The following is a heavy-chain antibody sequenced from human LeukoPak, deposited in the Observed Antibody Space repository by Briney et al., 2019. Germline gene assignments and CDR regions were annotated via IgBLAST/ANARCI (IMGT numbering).Heavy chain of an antibody. CDR1: GFTFSSYW. CDR3: ASLSIAARLGDY. J-gene: IGHJ4*02. CDR2: INPGGSSI. D-gene: IGHD6-6*01. V-gene: IGHV3-74*01. Sequence: GGSLRLSCAASGFTFSSYWMHWVRQVPGKGLVWVARINPGGSSIAYADSVKGRFTISRDNAKNTLYLQMDSLRAEDTAVYYCASLSIAARLGDYWGQGTLVTVSS.